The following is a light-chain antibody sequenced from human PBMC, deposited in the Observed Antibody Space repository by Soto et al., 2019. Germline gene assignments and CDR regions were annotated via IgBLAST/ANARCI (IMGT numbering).Light chain of an antibody. CDR1: SSNIGINT. CDR2: TDN. J-gene: IGLJ1*01. V-gene: IGLV1-44*01. CDR3: CYYAGHYTYV. Sequence: QSVLTQPPSASGTPGQRVTISCSGGSSNIGINTVNWYQQLPGTAPKVLIHTDNERPSGVPDRFSGSKSGTSASLAINGLQSGDEADYYCCYYAGHYTYVFGTGTKVTVL.